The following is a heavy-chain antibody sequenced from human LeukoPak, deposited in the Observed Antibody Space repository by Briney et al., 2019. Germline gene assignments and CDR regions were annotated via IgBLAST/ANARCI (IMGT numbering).Heavy chain of an antibody. V-gene: IGHV1-8*03. CDR3: ARYCSSTSCPEFDI. J-gene: IGHJ3*02. D-gene: IGHD2-2*01. Sequence: ASVKVSYKASGYTFTSYDINWVRQATGQGLEWMGWMNPNSGNTGYAQKFQGRVTITRNTSISTAYMELSSLRSEDTAVYYCARYCSSTSCPEFDIWGQGAMVTVSS. CDR1: GYTFTSYD. CDR2: MNPNSGNT.